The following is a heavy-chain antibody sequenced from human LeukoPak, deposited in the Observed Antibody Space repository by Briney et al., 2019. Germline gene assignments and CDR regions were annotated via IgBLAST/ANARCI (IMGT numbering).Heavy chain of an antibody. CDR3: AREGQQHFDY. Sequence: PSQTLSLTCNVSGGPIRSAGYYWSWIRQSPGRSLEWIGYIYHSGTTFYSPSLKSRVTISVDKSKNQFSLKLSSVTAADTAVYYCAREGQQHFDYWGQGTLVTVSS. CDR1: GGPIRSAGYY. CDR2: IYHSGTT. D-gene: IGHD6-13*01. J-gene: IGHJ4*02. V-gene: IGHV4-30-2*06.